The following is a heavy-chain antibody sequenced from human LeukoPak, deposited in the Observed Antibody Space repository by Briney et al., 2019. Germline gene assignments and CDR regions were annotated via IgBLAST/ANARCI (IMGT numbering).Heavy chain of an antibody. J-gene: IGHJ4*02. CDR1: GYTFTDYY. D-gene: IGHD3-10*01. CDR2: INPKSGGT. Sequence: ASVKVSCKASGYTFTDYYMHWVRQAPGQGLEWMGWINPKSGGTNYAQQFQGRVTMTRDTSISTAYMELSRLRSDDTAMYYCARDKLRYFDYWGQGTLVTISS. CDR3: ARDKLRYFDY. V-gene: IGHV1-2*02.